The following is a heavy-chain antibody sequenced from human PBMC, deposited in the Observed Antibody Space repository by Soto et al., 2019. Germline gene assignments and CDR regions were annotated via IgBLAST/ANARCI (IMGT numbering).Heavy chain of an antibody. CDR3: AARGVVIYSYGLDYFDY. J-gene: IGHJ4*02. CDR2: IYSGGST. D-gene: IGHD3-3*01. Sequence: GGSLRLSCAASGFTVSSNYMSWVRQAPGKGLEWVSVIYSGGSTYYADSVKGRFTISRHNSKNTLYLQMNSLRAEDTAVYYCAARGVVIYSYGLDYFDYWGQGTLVTVSS. CDR1: GFTVSSNY. V-gene: IGHV3-53*04.